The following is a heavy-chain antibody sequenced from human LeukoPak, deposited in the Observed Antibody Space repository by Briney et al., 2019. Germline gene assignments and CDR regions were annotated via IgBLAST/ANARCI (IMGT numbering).Heavy chain of an antibody. CDR3: AKSNYDFWSGYYGIRYYFDY. J-gene: IGHJ4*02. V-gene: IGHV3-23*01. D-gene: IGHD3-3*01. CDR1: GFTFSSYA. Sequence: GGSLRHSCAASGFTFSSYAMSWVRQAPGKGLEWVSAISGSGGSTYYADSVKGRFTISRDNSKNTLYLQMNSLRAEDTAVYYCAKSNYDFWSGYYGIRYYFDYWGQGTLVTVSS. CDR2: ISGSGGST.